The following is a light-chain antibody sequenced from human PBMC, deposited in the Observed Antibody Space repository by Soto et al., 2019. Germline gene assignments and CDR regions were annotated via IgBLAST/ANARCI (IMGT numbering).Light chain of an antibody. CDR1: QSISSY. Sequence: DIQMTQSPSSLSASVGDRVTITCRASQSISSYLNWYQQKPGKAPKLLIYAASSLQSGVPSRFSGSGSGRDFTLTISSLQHEDFATYYCQQSYSTPITFGQGTRLEIK. CDR3: QQSYSTPIT. J-gene: IGKJ5*01. CDR2: AAS. V-gene: IGKV1-39*01.